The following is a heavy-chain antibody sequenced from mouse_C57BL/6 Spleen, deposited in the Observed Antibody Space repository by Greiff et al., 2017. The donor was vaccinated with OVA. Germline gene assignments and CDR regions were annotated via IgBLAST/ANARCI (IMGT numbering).Heavy chain of an antibody. CDR2: INPGSGGT. V-gene: IGHV1-54*01. D-gene: IGHD2-4*01. J-gene: IGHJ3*01. Sequence: VQLQQSGAELVRPGTSVKVSCKASGYAFTNYLIEWVKQRPGQGLEWIGVINPGSGGTNYNEKFKGKATLTADKSSSTAYMQLSSLTSEDSAVYFCARWDYDWFAYWGQGTLVTVSA. CDR1: GYAFTNYL. CDR3: ARWDYDWFAY.